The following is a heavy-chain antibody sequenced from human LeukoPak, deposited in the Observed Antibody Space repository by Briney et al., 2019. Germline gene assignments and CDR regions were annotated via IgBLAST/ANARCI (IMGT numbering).Heavy chain of an antibody. CDR2: IYPGDSDT. V-gene: IGHV5-51*01. Sequence: GESLEISFQGSGYRFTNYWIGWVRQMPGKGLEWVGIIYPGDSDTRYSPSFQGQVIISADKSISTAYLQWSSLKASDTAMYYCARRDSGYEFFDYWGQGTLVTVSS. D-gene: IGHD5-12*01. CDR3: ARRDSGYEFFDY. CDR1: GYRFTNYW. J-gene: IGHJ4*02.